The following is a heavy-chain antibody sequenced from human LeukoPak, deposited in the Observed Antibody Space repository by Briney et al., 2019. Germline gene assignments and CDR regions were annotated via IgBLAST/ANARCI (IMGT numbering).Heavy chain of an antibody. J-gene: IGHJ4*02. CDR2: ISYDGKNE. D-gene: IGHD5-24*01. CDR1: GFTFTSHG. V-gene: IGHV3-30*18. CDR3: AKQMAVDYFDY. Sequence: GGSLRLSCVASGFTFTSHGMSWVRQAPGKGLEWVAVISYDGKNEYYTDSVKGRFTISRDNAKNTVYLQMNSLKPEDTAVNYCAKQMAVDYFDYWGQGTLVTVSS.